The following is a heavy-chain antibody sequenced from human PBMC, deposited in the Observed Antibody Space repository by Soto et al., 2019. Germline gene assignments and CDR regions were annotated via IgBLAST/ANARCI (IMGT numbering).Heavy chain of an antibody. CDR2: IYYSGST. CDR1: GGSISSGGYY. V-gene: IGHV4-31*03. J-gene: IGHJ3*02. Sequence: QVQLQESGPGLVKPSQTLSLTCTVSGGSISSGGYYWSWIRQHPGKGLEWIGYIYYSGSTYYNPSLKSRVTISVDTSKNQFSLKLSSVTAADTAVYYCARGQWIQLHPDAFDIWGQGTMVTVSS. D-gene: IGHD5-18*01. CDR3: ARGQWIQLHPDAFDI.